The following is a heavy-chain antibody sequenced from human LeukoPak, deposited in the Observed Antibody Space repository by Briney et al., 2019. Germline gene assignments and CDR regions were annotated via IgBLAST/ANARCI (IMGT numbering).Heavy chain of an antibody. Sequence: GASVKVSCKASGYTFASYAMNWVRQAPGQGLEWMGWINTNTGNPTYAQGSTGRFVFSLDTSVSTAYLQISSLKAEDTAVYYCARDLLYCSSTSCYAEHMDVWGKGTTVTVSS. J-gene: IGHJ6*03. CDR3: ARDLLYCSSTSCYAEHMDV. CDR1: GYTFASYA. CDR2: INTNTGNP. V-gene: IGHV7-4-1*02. D-gene: IGHD2-2*01.